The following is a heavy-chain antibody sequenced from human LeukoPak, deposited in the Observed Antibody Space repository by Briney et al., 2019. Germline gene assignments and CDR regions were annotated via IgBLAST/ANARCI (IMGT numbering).Heavy chain of an antibody. V-gene: IGHV1-46*01. CDR3: ARDPDGGFLRPPRWSKSSAGDYMDV. Sequence: GASVKVSCKASGYTFTSYYMHWVRQAPGQGLEWMGIINPSGGSTSYAQKFQGRVTMTRDMSTSTVYMELSSLRSEDTAVYYCARDPDGGFLRPPRWSKSSAGDYMDVWGKGTTVTVSS. J-gene: IGHJ6*03. CDR2: INPSGGST. CDR1: GYTFTSYY. D-gene: IGHD3-3*01.